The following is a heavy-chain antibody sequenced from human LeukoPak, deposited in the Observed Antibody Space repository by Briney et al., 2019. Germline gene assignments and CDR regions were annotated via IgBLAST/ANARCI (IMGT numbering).Heavy chain of an antibody. CDR1: GLTFSSDA. V-gene: IGHV3-30-3*01. D-gene: IGHD1-26*01. CDR2: ISYDGSNK. Sequence: SGGSLRLSCAASGLTFSSDAMHWVRQAPGKGLERVAVISYDGSNKYYADSVKGRFTISRDNSKNTLYLQMNSLRTEDTAVYYCARPLTLYSGSSYPFLDFWGQGTLVTVSS. J-gene: IGHJ4*02. CDR3: ARPLTLYSGSSYPFLDF.